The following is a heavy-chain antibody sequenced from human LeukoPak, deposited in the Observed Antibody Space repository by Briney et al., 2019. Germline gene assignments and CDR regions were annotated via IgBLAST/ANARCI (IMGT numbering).Heavy chain of an antibody. V-gene: IGHV3-7*03. CDR1: GFTFSSYG. Sequence: GGSLRLSCAASGFTFSSYGMHWVRQAPGKGLEWVANTREDGREKNYVDSVRGRFTISRDNAKNSLYLQMNSLGVEDTAVYYCVRGIIGAPGSDYWGQGTLVTVSS. CDR3: VRGIIGAPGSDY. D-gene: IGHD6-6*01. CDR2: TREDGREK. J-gene: IGHJ4*02.